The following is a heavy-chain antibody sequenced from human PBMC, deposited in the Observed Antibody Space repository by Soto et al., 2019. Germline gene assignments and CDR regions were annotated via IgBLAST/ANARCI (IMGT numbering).Heavy chain of an antibody. CDR3: ARGLPGPEGCSSTSCHNYYYYYMDV. J-gene: IGHJ6*03. CDR2: INHSGST. Sequence: SETLSLTCAVYGGSFSGYYWSWIRQPPGKGLEWIGEINHSGSTNYNPSLKSRVTISVDTSKNQFSLKLSSVTAADTAVYYCARGLPGPEGCSSTSCHNYYYYYMDVWGKGTTVTVSS. CDR1: GGSFSGYY. V-gene: IGHV4-34*01. D-gene: IGHD2-2*02.